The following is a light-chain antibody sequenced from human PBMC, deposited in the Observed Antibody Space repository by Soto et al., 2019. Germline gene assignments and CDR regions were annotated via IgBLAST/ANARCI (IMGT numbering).Light chain of an antibody. CDR1: QSLSSNY. CDR2: GAS. Sequence: EIVLTQSPGTLSLSPGERATLSCRASQSLSSNYLAWYQQKPGQAPRLLIYGASRRATDIPDRFSGSGSGTDFALTITRLEPADFAVYFCQQYDTFPRTFGQGTKVEIQ. J-gene: IGKJ1*01. V-gene: IGKV3-20*01. CDR3: QQYDTFPRT.